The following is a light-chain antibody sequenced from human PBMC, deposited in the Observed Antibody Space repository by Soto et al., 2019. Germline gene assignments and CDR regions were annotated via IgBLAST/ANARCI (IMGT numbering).Light chain of an antibody. V-gene: IGKV1-5*03. CDR1: QSISNW. Sequence: DIQMTQSPSTLSASVGDRVTITCRAIQSISNWLAWYQQKPGKAPKLLMYKASSLESGVPSRFSGSGSGTKFTLTIASLQPDDFATYYCQQSHTTPVRITFGQGTRLEIK. J-gene: IGKJ5*01. CDR3: QQSHTTPVRIT. CDR2: KAS.